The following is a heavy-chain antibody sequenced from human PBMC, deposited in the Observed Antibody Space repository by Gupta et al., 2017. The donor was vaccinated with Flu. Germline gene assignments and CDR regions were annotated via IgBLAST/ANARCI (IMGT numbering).Heavy chain of an antibody. CDR3: ARFGEPTVSLYTWFDP. Sequence: YYIFWMRQAPGQGLEWMGWVNPNNGGTNYAQKFRGRVTMTRDTSIQTAYMELSRLESNDTATYYCARFGEPTVSLYTWFDPWGRGTLVTVSS. V-gene: IGHV1-2*02. D-gene: IGHD4-17*01. J-gene: IGHJ5*02. CDR2: VNPNNGGT. CDR1: YY.